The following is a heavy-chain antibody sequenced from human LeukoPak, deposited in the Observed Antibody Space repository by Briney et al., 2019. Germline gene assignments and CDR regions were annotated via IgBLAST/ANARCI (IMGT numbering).Heavy chain of an antibody. J-gene: IGHJ4*02. V-gene: IGHV3-23*01. CDR3: ATARYCSSSSCYIDY. Sequence: SVVVNSTYSADSVNGRFTISRENAKKTLYMQMNSLRAEDTAVYYCATARYCSSSSCYIDYWGQGTLVTVS. CDR2: SVVVNST. D-gene: IGHD2-2*02.